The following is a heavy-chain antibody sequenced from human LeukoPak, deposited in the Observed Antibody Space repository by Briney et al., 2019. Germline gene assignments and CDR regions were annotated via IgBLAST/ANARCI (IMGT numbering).Heavy chain of an antibody. CDR1: GFTVSSNY. J-gene: IGHJ6*02. D-gene: IGHD6-13*01. CDR3: ATERISAAGTWYHYYGMDV. CDR2: IYSGGST. V-gene: IGHV3-53*04. Sequence: GGSLRLSCAASGFTVSSNYMSWVRQAPGNGLEWVSVIYSGGSTYYADSVKGRFTISRHNSKNTLYLQMNSLRAEDTAVYYCATERISAAGTWYHYYGMDVWGQGTTVTVSS.